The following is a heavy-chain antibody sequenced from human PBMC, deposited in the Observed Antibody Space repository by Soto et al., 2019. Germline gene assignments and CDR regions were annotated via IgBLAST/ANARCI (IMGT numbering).Heavy chain of an antibody. J-gene: IGHJ5*02. CDR2: IIPVFGSP. D-gene: IGHD1-7*01. Sequence: VQLVQSGAEVKKPGSSVRVSCETSGDTFTSHTVNWLRQAPGQGLEWMGGIIPVFGSPNYPEKFQGRLTITADTSTNTAYMELRRLTSEDTAVYFCARDITGTNNWFDPWGQGTLVTVSS. CDR1: GDTFTSHT. CDR3: ARDITGTNNWFDP. V-gene: IGHV1-69*06.